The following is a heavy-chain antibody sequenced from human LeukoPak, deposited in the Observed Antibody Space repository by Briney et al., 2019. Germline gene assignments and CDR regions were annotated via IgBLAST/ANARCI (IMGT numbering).Heavy chain of an antibody. D-gene: IGHD6-13*01. CDR3: ARGHFFYSSSWYYFDY. CDR1: GGTFSSYA. Sequence: PGASVKVSCKASGGTFSSYAISWVRQAPGQGLEWMGWISAYNGNTNYAQKLQGRVTMTTDTSTSTAYMELRSLRSDDTAVYYCARGHFFYSSSWYYFDYWGQGTLVTVSS. CDR2: ISAYNGNT. J-gene: IGHJ4*02. V-gene: IGHV1-18*01.